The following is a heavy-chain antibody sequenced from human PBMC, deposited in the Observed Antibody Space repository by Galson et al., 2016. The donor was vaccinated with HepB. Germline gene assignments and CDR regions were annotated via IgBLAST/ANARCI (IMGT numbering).Heavy chain of an antibody. Sequence: SVKVSCKASGYTFTRQYMHWVRQAPGQGLEWVGVINPRVGTTTYTQKFQGRVTMSRDTSTTTVYMELSSLTSEDTAIYYCARGDIDYWGQGTLVTVSS. J-gene: IGHJ4*02. V-gene: IGHV1-46*01. CDR2: INPRVGTT. CDR1: GYTFTRQY. CDR3: ARGDIDY. D-gene: IGHD3-16*01.